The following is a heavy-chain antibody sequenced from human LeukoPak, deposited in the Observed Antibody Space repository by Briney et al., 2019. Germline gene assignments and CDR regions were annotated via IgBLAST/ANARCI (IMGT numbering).Heavy chain of an antibody. Sequence: ASVKVSCKASGYTFTSYDINWVRQATGQGLEWMGWMSPNSGNTGYAQKFQGRVTMTRNTSISTAYMELSSLRSEDTAVYYCARGRRNYYGLDYWGQGTLVTVSS. CDR2: MSPNSGNT. J-gene: IGHJ4*02. D-gene: IGHD3-22*01. CDR1: GYTFTSYD. CDR3: ARGRRNYYGLDY. V-gene: IGHV1-8*01.